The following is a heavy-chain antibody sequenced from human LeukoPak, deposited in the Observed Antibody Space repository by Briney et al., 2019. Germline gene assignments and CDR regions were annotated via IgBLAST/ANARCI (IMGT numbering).Heavy chain of an antibody. D-gene: IGHD3-3*01. J-gene: IGHJ4*02. CDR2: IEQEGSEK. CDR3: ARRGRIFGVVIIGYFDY. V-gene: IGHV3-7*05. Sequence: GGSLRLSCAASGFTFSSYWMSWVRQAPGKGLEWVANIEQEGSEKNYVDSVKGRFTISRDNAQSSLYLQMNSLRAEDTAVYYCARRGRIFGVVIIGYFDYWGQGTLVTVSS. CDR1: GFTFSSYW.